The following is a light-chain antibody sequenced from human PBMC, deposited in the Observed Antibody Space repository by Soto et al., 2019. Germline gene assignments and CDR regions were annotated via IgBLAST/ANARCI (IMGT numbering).Light chain of an antibody. CDR3: AAWDDTLNGHVL. CDR1: NSNIGANS. J-gene: IGLJ2*01. CDR2: RND. V-gene: IGLV1-44*01. Sequence: QSVLTQPPSASGTPGQSVTISCSGANSNIGANSVNWYQQVPGTAPKLLIYRNDQRPSGVPDRISGSKSGTSASLTISGLQYEDEAAYYCAAWDDTLNGHVLFGGGTKLTVL.